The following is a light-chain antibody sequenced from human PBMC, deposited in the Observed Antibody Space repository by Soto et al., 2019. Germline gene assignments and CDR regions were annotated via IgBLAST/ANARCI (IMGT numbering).Light chain of an antibody. CDR2: KAS. CDR3: QQYSNYPLT. CDR1: QSISYW. V-gene: IGKV1-5*03. J-gene: IGKJ4*01. Sequence: DIQMTQSPSPLSASVGDRVTITCRASQSISYWLAWYQQKPGKAPNLLIYKASSLESGVPSRFSGSGSGTEFTLTINSLQPDDFATYYCQQYSNYPLTFGGGTKVEI.